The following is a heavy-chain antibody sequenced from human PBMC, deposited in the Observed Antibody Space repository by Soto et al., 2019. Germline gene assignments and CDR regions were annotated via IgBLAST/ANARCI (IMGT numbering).Heavy chain of an antibody. J-gene: IGHJ3*02. Sequence: GGSLRLSCAASGFIFSPYGIHWVRQAPGKGLEWVALIRNDGSDKYYAESVTGRFTISRDNSKNTVYLQMNSLRAEDTALYFCGRAPRMAPFDIWGQGSMVTVTS. V-gene: IGHV3-33*01. CDR3: GRAPRMAPFDI. CDR2: IRNDGSDK. CDR1: GFIFSPYG.